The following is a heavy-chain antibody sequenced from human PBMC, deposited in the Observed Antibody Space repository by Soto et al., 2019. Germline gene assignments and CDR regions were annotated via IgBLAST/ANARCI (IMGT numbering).Heavy chain of an antibody. Sequence: PEAVCLTCTVSGGTVTYYYRSWIRQTPGKGLAWVGYIYDSGSANYNPSLKNRVTLSIDRSKNQLSLRLTSVTAADTAVYYCVSVEGTPTVTGDYYYYAMDAWGQGTTVTVSS. J-gene: IGHJ6*02. D-gene: IGHD4-17*01. CDR1: GGTVTYYY. V-gene: IGHV4-59*02. CDR3: VSVEGTPTVTGDYYYYAMDA. CDR2: IYDSGSA.